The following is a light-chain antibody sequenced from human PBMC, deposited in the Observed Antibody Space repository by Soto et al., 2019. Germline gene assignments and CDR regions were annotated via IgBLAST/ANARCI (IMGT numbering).Light chain of an antibody. CDR2: KAS. CDR1: QTISSW. J-gene: IGKJ1*01. CDR3: QQYITYPET. V-gene: IGKV1-5*03. Sequence: DIQMTQSPSTLSASVGDSVTISCRASQTISSWLAWYQQKPGSAPKLLVYKASSLESGVPSRFSGSGSGTEFTLTIRSLQPDDFATYYCQQYITYPETFGQGTKVEIK.